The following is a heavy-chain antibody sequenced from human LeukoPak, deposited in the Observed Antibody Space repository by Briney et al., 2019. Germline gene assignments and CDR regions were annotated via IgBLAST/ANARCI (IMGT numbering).Heavy chain of an antibody. J-gene: IGHJ4*02. CDR2: ISSSGSTI. CDR3: AREYNWNDFDY. Sequence: PGGSLRLSCAASGFTFSSYEMNWVRQAPGKGLEWVSYISSSGSTIYYADPVKGRFTISRDNAKNSLYLQMNSLRAEDTAVYYCAREYNWNDFDYWGQGTLVTVSS. D-gene: IGHD1-20*01. CDR1: GFTFSSYE. V-gene: IGHV3-48*03.